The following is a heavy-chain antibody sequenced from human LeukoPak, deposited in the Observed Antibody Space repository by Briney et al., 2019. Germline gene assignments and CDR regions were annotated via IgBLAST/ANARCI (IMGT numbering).Heavy chain of an antibody. D-gene: IGHD3-10*01. CDR2: ISGSGGST. CDR3: AKAGGYGSGSYLDY. J-gene: IGHJ4*02. V-gene: IGHV3-23*01. Sequence: PGGSLRLSCAASGFTFSSYAMSWVRQAPGKGLEWVSAISGSGGSTYYADSVKGRFTISRDNSKNTLYLQMNSLRAEDTAVYYCAKAGGYGSGSYLDYWGQGTLVTVSS. CDR1: GFTFSSYA.